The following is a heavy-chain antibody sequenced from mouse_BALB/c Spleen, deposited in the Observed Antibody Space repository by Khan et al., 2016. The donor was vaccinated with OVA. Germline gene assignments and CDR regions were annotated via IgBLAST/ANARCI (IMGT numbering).Heavy chain of an antibody. CDR1: GYTFTNYG. CDR2: INTYTGEP. Sequence: QIQLVQSGPELKKPGETVKISCKASGYTFTNYGMNWVKQAPGKGLKWMGWINTYTGEPTYADDFKGRFVFSLDTSASTAYLQISNLTNEDMTTDFCARISSYWYSDVWGAGTTVTVSS. D-gene: IGHD6-2*01. V-gene: IGHV9-1*02. CDR3: ARISSYWYSDV. J-gene: IGHJ1*01.